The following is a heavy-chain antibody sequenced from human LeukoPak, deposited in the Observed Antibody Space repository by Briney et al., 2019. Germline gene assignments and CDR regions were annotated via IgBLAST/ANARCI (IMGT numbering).Heavy chain of an antibody. V-gene: IGHV1-2*04. CDR1: GYTFTANY. D-gene: IGHD2-2*01. CDR3: ARGFGTSWFDY. CDR2: INPNGGGT. Sequence: AVKVSCKASGYTFTANYIHWVRQAPGQGLEWMGWINPNGGGTHYVQKFQGWVTLTRNTSISTLYMELSSLKSDDTAVYYCARGFGTSWFDYWGQGTLVTVSS. J-gene: IGHJ4*02.